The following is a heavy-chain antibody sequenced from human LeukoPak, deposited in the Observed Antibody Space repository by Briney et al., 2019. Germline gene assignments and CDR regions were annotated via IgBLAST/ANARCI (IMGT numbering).Heavy chain of an antibody. J-gene: IGHJ4*02. CDR1: GYSISSGYY. Sequence: SETLSLTCAVSGYSISSGYYWGWIRPPPGKGLEWIGSIYHSGSTYYNPSLKSRVTISVDTSKNQFSLKLSSVTAADTAVYYCARDSWGYCSSTRCYGSFDYWGQGTLVTVSS. CDR2: IYHSGST. CDR3: ARDSWGYCSSTRCYGSFDY. D-gene: IGHD2-2*01. V-gene: IGHV4-38-2*02.